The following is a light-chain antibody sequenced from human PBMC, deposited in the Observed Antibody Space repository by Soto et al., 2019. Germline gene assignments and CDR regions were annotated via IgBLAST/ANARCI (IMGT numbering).Light chain of an antibody. CDR3: SSYTSSSTLWV. CDR2: DVN. Sequence: QSALTQPASLSGSPGQSITISCIGVTSDVGGYKSVSWYQQFPGKAPKLIVYDVNKRPSGISDRFSGSKSGYTASLTISGLQAEDEADYYCSSYTSSSTLWVFGGGTKLTVL. CDR1: TSDVGGYKS. V-gene: IGLV2-14*01. J-gene: IGLJ3*02.